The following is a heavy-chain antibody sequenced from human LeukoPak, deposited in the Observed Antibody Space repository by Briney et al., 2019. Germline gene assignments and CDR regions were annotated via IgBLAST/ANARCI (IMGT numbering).Heavy chain of an antibody. D-gene: IGHD3-10*01. J-gene: IGHJ4*02. V-gene: IGHV4-39*01. CDR1: GGSISSSYY. CDR3: ARHGNHYYGSGGFDY. CDR2: IYYGGST. Sequence: SETLSLTCTVSGGSISSSYYWGWIRQPPGKGLDWIGSIYYGGSTYYNPSLRSRVTTSVDTSKNQFSLKLTSVTAADTAVYYCARHGNHYYGSGGFDYWGQGTLVTLSS.